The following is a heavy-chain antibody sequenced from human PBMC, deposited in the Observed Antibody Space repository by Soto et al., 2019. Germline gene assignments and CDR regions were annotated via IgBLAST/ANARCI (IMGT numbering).Heavy chain of an antibody. D-gene: IGHD1-26*01. CDR2: TKQDGSET. J-gene: IGHJ4*02. V-gene: IGHV3-7*03. Sequence: GGSLRLACAASGFTFSSYWMSWVRQAPGEGLEWEANTKQDGSETYYGDSVKGRFTISTDNAKNSMYLQMNSLRAEDTAVYSCASLYSGGYYYYFDYWGQGTLVTVSS. CDR3: ASLYSGGYYYYFDY. CDR1: GFTFSSYW.